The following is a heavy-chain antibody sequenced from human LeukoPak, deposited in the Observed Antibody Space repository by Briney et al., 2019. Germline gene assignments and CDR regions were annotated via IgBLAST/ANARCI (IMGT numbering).Heavy chain of an antibody. CDR2: INPDSGGT. J-gene: IGHJ4*02. Sequence: ASVKVSCKASGYTFTGNYMHWVRQAPGQGLEWLGWINPDSGGTDYSQKFQDRVALTRDTSISTAYLELSRLRSGDTAVYYCAREGYSSSWYSDGIDYWGQGTLVTVSS. V-gene: IGHV1-2*02. CDR1: GYTFTGNY. D-gene: IGHD6-13*01. CDR3: AREGYSSSWYSDGIDY.